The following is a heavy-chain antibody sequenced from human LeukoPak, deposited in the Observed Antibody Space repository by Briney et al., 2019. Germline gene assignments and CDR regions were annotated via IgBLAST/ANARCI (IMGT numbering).Heavy chain of an antibody. CDR1: GFTVSSNY. D-gene: IGHD1-26*01. CDR3: ATQWDGGAGAFDT. CDR2: IYSSRGT. V-gene: IGHV3-66*01. Sequence: GGSLRLSCAASGFTVSSNYMSWVRQAPGKGLEGVSIIYSSRGTNYADSVKGRFTISRDNSKNTLYLQMNSLRAEDTAMYYCATQWDGGAGAFDTWGQGTMVTVSS. J-gene: IGHJ3*02.